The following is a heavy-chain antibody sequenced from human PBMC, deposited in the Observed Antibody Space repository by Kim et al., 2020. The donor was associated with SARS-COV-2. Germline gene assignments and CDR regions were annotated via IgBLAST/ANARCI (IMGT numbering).Heavy chain of an antibody. CDR2: IYSGGST. CDR1: GFTVSSNY. V-gene: IGHV3-53*01. Sequence: GGYLRLSCAASGFTVSSNYMSWVRQAPGKGLEWVSVIYSGGSTYYADSVKGRFTISRDNSKNTLSLQMSSLRAEDTAVYYCEAVVTAIPYWGQGTLVTVSS. CDR3: EAVVTAIPY. J-gene: IGHJ4*02. D-gene: IGHD2-21*02.